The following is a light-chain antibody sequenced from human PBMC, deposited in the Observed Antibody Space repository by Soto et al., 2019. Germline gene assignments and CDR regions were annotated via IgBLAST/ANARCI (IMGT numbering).Light chain of an antibody. J-gene: IGLJ2*01. CDR3: SSYTRSSSVI. V-gene: IGLV2-14*03. CDR1: SSDIGAYAY. CDR2: DVN. Sequence: QSALTQPASVSGSPGQSIAISCTGTSSDIGAYAYVSWYQQHPGKIPKLIVFDVNYRPSGVSRRFSGSKSGNTASLTISGLQAEDEADYYCSSYTRSSSVIFGGGTKVTVL.